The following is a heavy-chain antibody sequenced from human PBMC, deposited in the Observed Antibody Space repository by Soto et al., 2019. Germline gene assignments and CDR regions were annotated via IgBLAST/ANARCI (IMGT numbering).Heavy chain of an antibody. Sequence: SGPTLVNPTQTLTLTCALSGFSVSARGVGVGWIRQPPGKALELLAIIYWNDDKLYRPSLQSILTITKDTSKNQVVLTMTNMDPVDTATYYCAHSPWGAVNDYWGQGTPVNVSS. D-gene: IGHD3-16*01. CDR3: AHSPWGAVNDY. J-gene: IGHJ4*02. V-gene: IGHV2-5*01. CDR2: IYWNDDK. CDR1: GFSVSARGVG.